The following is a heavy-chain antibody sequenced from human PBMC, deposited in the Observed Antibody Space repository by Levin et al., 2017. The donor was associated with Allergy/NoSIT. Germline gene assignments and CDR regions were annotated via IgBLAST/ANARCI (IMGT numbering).Heavy chain of an antibody. D-gene: IGHD3-10*01. V-gene: IGHV3-30*18. CDR3: AKTPGRALFDY. CDR1: GFTFSSYG. Sequence: GESLKISCAASGFTFSSYGMHWVRQAPGKGLEWVAVISYDGSNKYYADSVKGRFTISRDNYKNTLYLQMNSLRAEDTAVYYCAKTPGRALFDYWGQGTLVNVS. CDR2: ISYDGSNK. J-gene: IGHJ4*02.